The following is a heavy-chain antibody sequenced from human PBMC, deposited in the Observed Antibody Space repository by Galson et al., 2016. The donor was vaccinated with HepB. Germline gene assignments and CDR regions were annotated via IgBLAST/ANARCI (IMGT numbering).Heavy chain of an antibody. V-gene: IGHV3-33*01. CDR2: IWYDGSNK. CDR1: GFTFSSYG. D-gene: IGHD3-10*01. Sequence: SLRLSCAASGFTFSSYGMHWVRQAPGKGLEWLAVIWYDGSNKFYADSVKGRFTVSRHNSKNTLYLQMNSLRAEDTAVYYCAREFYDGSGSYMGGYWGQGTLVTVSS. J-gene: IGHJ4*02. CDR3: AREFYDGSGSYMGGY.